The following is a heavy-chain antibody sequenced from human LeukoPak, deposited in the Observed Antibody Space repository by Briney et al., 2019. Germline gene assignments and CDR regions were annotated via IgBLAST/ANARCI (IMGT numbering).Heavy chain of an antibody. V-gene: IGHV3-7*01. CDR3: ARFPLGRGNIWVYFDY. CDR1: GFTFSAYW. D-gene: IGHD3-16*01. Sequence: GGSLRLSCTASGFTFSAYWMSWVRQAPGKGLEWVANIKPDGSEKYYVDSVKGRFTVSKDNARNSLFLQMNSLRTEDTAVYYCARFPLGRGNIWVYFDYWGQGTLVTVSS. CDR2: IKPDGSEK. J-gene: IGHJ4*02.